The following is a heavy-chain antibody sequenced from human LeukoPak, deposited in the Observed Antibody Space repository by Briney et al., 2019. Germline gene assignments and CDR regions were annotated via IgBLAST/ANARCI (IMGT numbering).Heavy chain of an antibody. CDR2: FYHSVST. Sequence: SETLSLTCTVSGNSINRGYYWGWLRQPPGKGLEWIGSFYHSVSTYYNPSLKSRVTISVDTSKNQFSLKLSSVTAADTAVYYCARDMRGGNSYYFDSWGQGTLVTVSS. CDR1: GNSINRGYY. V-gene: IGHV4-38-2*02. CDR3: ARDMRGGNSYYFDS. J-gene: IGHJ4*02. D-gene: IGHD4-23*01.